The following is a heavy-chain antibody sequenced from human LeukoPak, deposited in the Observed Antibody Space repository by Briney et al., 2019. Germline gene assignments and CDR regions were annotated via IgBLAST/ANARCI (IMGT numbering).Heavy chain of an antibody. CDR3: ASWGTIFGVVTYDY. V-gene: IGHV4-38-2*02. D-gene: IGHD3-3*01. J-gene: IGHJ4*02. CDR2: IYHSGST. Sequence: TSETLSPTCTVSGYSISSGYYWGWIRQPPGKGLEWIGSIYHSGSTYYNPSLKSRVTISVDRSKNQFSLKLSSVTAADTAVYYCASWGTIFGVVTYDYWGQGTLVTVSS. CDR1: GYSISSGYY.